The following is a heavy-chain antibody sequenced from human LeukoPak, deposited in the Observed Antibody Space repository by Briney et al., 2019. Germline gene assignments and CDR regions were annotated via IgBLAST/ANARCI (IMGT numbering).Heavy chain of an antibody. D-gene: IGHD2-2*01. V-gene: IGHV3-9*03. CDR1: GFTFSSYG. J-gene: IGHJ4*02. Sequence: GGSLRLSCAASGFTFSSYGMHWVRQAPGKGLEWVSGISWNSGSIGYADSVKGRFTISRDNAKNSLYLQMNSLRAEDMALYYCAKGSYCSSTSCYLDYWGQGTLVTVSS. CDR2: ISWNSGSI. CDR3: AKGSYCSSTSCYLDY.